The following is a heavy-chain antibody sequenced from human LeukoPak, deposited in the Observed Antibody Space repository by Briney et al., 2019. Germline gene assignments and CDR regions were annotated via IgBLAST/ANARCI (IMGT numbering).Heavy chain of an antibody. V-gene: IGHV4-34*01. CDR3: ARGWGGIDY. D-gene: IGHD7-27*01. J-gene: IGHJ4*02. CDR1: GGSFSGYY. Sequence: SETLSLTCAVYGGSFSGYYWSWIRQPPGKGLEWIGEINHSGSTNYNPSLKSRVTISVDTSKNQFSLKLSSVTAADTAVYYCARGWGGIDYWGRGTLVTVSS. CDR2: INHSGST.